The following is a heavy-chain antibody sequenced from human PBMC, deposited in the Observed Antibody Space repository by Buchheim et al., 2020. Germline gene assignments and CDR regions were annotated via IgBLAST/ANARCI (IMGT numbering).Heavy chain of an antibody. V-gene: IGHV3-30*04. D-gene: IGHD3-22*01. CDR1: GFTFSSYI. CDR2: ISYYGSNT. Sequence: QVQLVESGGGVVQPGRSLRLSCAASGFTFSSYIMHWVRQAPGKGLVWVSRISYYGSNTYYGDSVKGRFTISRDNAKNTLYLQMNSPRAEDTAVYYCARDQGGTSGYEHYGMDVGGQGT. CDR3: ARDQGGTSGYEHYGMDV. J-gene: IGHJ6*01.